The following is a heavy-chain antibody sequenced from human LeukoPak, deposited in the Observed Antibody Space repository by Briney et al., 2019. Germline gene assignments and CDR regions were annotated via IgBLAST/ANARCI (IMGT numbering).Heavy chain of an antibody. Sequence: GGSLRLSCAASGFTFSSYAMSWVRQAPGKGLEWVAVISYDGSNKYYADSVKGRFTISRDNSKNTLYLQMNSLRAEDTAVYYCARCDYFDYWGQGTLVTVSS. CDR2: ISYDGSNK. CDR3: ARCDYFDY. V-gene: IGHV3-30-3*01. CDR1: GFTFSSYA. J-gene: IGHJ4*02.